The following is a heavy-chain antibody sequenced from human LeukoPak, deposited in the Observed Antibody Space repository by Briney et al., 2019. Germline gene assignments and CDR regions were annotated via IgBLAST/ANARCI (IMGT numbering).Heavy chain of an antibody. CDR2: IYYSGST. J-gene: IGHJ4*02. Sequence: PSETLSLTCTVSGGSLSSYYWSWIRQPPGKGLEWIGYIYYSGSTNYNPSLKSRVPISVDTSKNQFSLKLSSVTAADTAVYYCARDNGGYFDYWGQGTLVTVSS. V-gene: IGHV4-59*01. CDR3: ARDNGGYFDY. D-gene: IGHD2-8*01. CDR1: GGSLSSYY.